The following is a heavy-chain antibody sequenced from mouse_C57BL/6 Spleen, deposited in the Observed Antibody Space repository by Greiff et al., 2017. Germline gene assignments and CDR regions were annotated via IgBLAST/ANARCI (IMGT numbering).Heavy chain of an antibody. J-gene: IGHJ3*01. Sequence: ESGPGILQSSQTLSLTCSFSGFSLSTSGMGVSWIRQPSGKGLEWLAHIYWDDDKRYNPSLKSRLTISKDTSRNQVFLKITSVDTADTATYYCARSKGGYGSTWFAYWGQGTLVTGSA. V-gene: IGHV8-12*01. CDR1: GFSLSTSGMG. CDR3: ARSKGGYGSTWFAY. D-gene: IGHD1-1*01. CDR2: IYWDDDK.